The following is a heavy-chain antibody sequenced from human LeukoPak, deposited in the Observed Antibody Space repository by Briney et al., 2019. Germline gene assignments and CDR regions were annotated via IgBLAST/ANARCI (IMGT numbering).Heavy chain of an antibody. CDR2: IYYSGST. J-gene: IGHJ4*02. D-gene: IGHD1-26*01. CDR3: ARIVKVGGTRQFDY. CDR1: GGSISSYY. Sequence: SETLSLTCTVSGGSISSYYWGWISHPPGKGLEWIGNIYYSGSTYYNPSLKSRVTISVDTSKNQFSLKLSSVTAADTAVYYCARIVKVGGTRQFDYWGQGTLVTVSS. V-gene: IGHV4-39*01.